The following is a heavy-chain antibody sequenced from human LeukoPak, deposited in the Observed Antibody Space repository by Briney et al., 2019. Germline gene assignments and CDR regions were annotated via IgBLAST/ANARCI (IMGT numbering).Heavy chain of an antibody. D-gene: IGHD3-22*01. CDR1: GGSISGSY. J-gene: IGHJ4*02. CDR3: ASYSYDTSGYYYAFGY. Sequence: SETLSLTCTVSGGSISGSYWSWIRQSPGKGLEWIGYIYYNGNTDYNPSLRSRLTMSVDTSKNQFSLKLTSVTAADTALYYCASYSYDTSGYYYAFGYWGQGLLVTVSS. V-gene: IGHV4-59*01. CDR2: IYYNGNT.